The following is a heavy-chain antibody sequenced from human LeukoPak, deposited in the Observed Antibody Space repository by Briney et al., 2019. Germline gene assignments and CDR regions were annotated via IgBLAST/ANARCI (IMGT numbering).Heavy chain of an antibody. J-gene: IGHJ3*02. V-gene: IGHV1-69*04. CDR3: ARARTYCGGDCLAQPDDAFDI. Sequence: SVKVSCKASGYTFTSYGISWVRQAPGQGLEWMGRIIPILGIANYAQKFQGRVTITADKSTSTAYMELSSLRSEDTAVYYCARARTYCGGDCLAQPDDAFDIWGQGTMVTVSS. CDR1: GYTFTSYG. D-gene: IGHD2-21*02. CDR2: IIPILGIA.